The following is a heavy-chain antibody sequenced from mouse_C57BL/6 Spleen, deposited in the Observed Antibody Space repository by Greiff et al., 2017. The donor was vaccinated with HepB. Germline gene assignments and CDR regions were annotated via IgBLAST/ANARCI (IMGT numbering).Heavy chain of an antibody. J-gene: IGHJ2*01. CDR2: INYDGSST. Sequence: EVQLQQSEGGLVQPGRSMKLSCTASGFTFSDYYMAWVRQVPEKGLEWVANINYDGSSTYYLDSLKSRFIISRDNAKNILYLQMSSLKSEDTATYYCARDYYYGGFDYWGQGTTLTVSS. V-gene: IGHV5-16*01. CDR3: ARDYYYGGFDY. CDR1: GFTFSDYY. D-gene: IGHD1-1*01.